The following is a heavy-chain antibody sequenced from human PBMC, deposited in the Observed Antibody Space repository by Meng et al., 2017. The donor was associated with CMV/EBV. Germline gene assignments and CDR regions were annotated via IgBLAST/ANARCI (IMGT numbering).Heavy chain of an antibody. CDR3: TRDRDLYYYDSSGYYGDAFDI. D-gene: IGHD3-22*01. CDR2: IRSKAYGGTT. V-gene: IGHV3-49*04. CDR1: GFTFGDYA. J-gene: IGHJ3*02. Sequence: GASLKISRTASGFTFGDYAMSWVRQAPGKGLEWVGFIRSKAYGGTTEYAASVKGRFTISRDDSKSIAYLQMNSLKTEDTAVYYCTRDRDLYYYDSSGYYGDAFDIWGQGTMVTVSS.